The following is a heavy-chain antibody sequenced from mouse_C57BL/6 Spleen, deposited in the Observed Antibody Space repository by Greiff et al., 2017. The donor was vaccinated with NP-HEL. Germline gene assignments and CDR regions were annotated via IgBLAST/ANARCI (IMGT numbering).Heavy chain of an antibody. J-gene: IGHJ4*01. CDR1: GYTFTSYW. CDR3: ARRALRYAMDY. Sequence: VKLQQPGAELVRPGSSVKLSCKASGYTFTSYWMDWVKQRPGQGLEWIGNIYPSDSETHYNQKFKDKATLTVDKSSSTAYMQLSSLTSEDSAVYYCARRALRYAMDYWGQGTSVTVSS. D-gene: IGHD1-1*01. V-gene: IGHV1-61*01. CDR2: IYPSDSET.